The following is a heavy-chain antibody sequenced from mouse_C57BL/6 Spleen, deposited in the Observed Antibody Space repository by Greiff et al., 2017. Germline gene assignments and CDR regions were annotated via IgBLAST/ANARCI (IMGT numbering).Heavy chain of an antibody. J-gene: IGHJ4*01. D-gene: IGHD1-1*01. Sequence: VQLQQSGPELVQPGASVKISCKASGYAFTSSWMNWVKQRPGKGLEWIGRIYPRAGGTNYNEKIKGKATLTADKASSTAYMQLSRRTYEESAVYFGASYYGSKDYSLDYWGQGTTVTVSA. CDR1: GYAFTSSW. CDR3: ASYYGSKDYSLDY. CDR2: IYPRAGGT. V-gene: IGHV1-82*01.